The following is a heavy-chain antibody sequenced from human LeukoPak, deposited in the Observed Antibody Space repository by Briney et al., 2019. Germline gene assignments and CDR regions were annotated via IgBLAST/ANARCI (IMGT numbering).Heavy chain of an antibody. J-gene: IGHJ4*02. CDR3: ARDSADYYDSSGSD. Sequence: ASVTVSCKASGYTFTGYYMHWVRQAPGQGLEWMGWINPNSGGTNYAQKFQGRVTMTRDTSTSTVYMELSSLRSEDTAVYYCARDSADYYDSSGSDWGQGTLVTVSS. CDR1: GYTFTGYY. CDR2: INPNSGGT. D-gene: IGHD3-22*01. V-gene: IGHV1-2*02.